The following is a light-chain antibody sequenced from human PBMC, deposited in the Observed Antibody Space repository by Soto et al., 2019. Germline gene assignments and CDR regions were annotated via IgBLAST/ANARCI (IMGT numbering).Light chain of an antibody. J-gene: IGLJ1*01. CDR1: SSDVGGYNY. Sequence: QSLLTHPASVSGSPGQSITISCTGTSSDVGGYNYVSWYQQHPGKAPKVMIYDVSNRPSGVSNRFSGSKSGNTASLNISGLQAEDEADYYCSSYTASSTLYVFGTGTKVTVL. CDR2: DVS. CDR3: SSYTASSTLYV. V-gene: IGLV2-14*01.